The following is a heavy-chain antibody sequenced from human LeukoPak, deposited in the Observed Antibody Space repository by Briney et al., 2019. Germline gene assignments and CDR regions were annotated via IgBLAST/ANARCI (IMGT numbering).Heavy chain of an antibody. CDR1: GFTFDDYA. V-gene: IGHV3-9*01. Sequence: GGSLRLSCAASGFTFDDYAMHWVRQAPGKGLEWVSGISWSSGNIGYADSVKGRFTISRDNAKNSLYLQMNSLRAEDTAVYYCARDYGGSSPFDYWGQGTLVTVSS. CDR2: ISWSSGNI. J-gene: IGHJ4*02. CDR3: ARDYGGSSPFDY. D-gene: IGHD4-23*01.